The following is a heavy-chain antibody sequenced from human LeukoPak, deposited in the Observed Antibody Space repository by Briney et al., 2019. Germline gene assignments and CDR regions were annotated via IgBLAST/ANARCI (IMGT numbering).Heavy chain of an antibody. CDR1: GFTFTAYY. J-gene: IGHJ4*02. D-gene: IGHD3-10*01. CDR2: ISAYNGNT. V-gene: IGHV1-18*04. Sequence: ASVKVSCKTSGFTFTAYYVHWVRQAPGQGLEWMGWISAYNGNTNYAQKLQGRVTMTTDTSTSTAYMELRSLRSDDTAVYYCARFYGSGSYRRVDYWGQGTLVTVSS. CDR3: ARFYGSGSYRRVDY.